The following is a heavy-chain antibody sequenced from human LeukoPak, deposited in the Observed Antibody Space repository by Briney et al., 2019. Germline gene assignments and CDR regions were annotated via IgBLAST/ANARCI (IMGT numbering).Heavy chain of an antibody. Sequence: GGSLRLSCAASGFPFNTYGIHWVRQAPGKGLEWVGRTKSKTDGGTTDYAAPVKGRFTISRDDSKNSLYLQMNSLKTEDTAVYYCTTVQSYYYDSRGYYIIDYWGQGSRVTVSS. V-gene: IGHV3-15*01. CDR1: GFPFNTYG. D-gene: IGHD3-22*01. CDR2: TKSKTDGGTT. J-gene: IGHJ4*02. CDR3: TTVQSYYYDSRGYYIIDY.